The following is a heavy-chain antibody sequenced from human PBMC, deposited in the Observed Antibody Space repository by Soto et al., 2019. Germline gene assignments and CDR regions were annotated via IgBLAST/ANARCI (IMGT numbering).Heavy chain of an antibody. D-gene: IGHD3-16*01. J-gene: IGHJ4*02. CDR3: ARADGTNYDYFDY. CDR1: GYTFTSYA. Sequence: QVQLVQSGAEVKKPGASVKVSCKASGYTFTSYAMHWVRQAPGQRLEWMGWINAGNGNTKYSQKFQGRGTITRDTSASTAYMELSSLRSEDTAVYYCARADGTNYDYFDYWGQGTLVTVSS. V-gene: IGHV1-3*01. CDR2: INAGNGNT.